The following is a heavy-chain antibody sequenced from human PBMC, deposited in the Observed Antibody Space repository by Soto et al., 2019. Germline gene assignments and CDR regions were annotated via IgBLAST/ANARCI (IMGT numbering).Heavy chain of an antibody. CDR3: ARAYWDLQLYYFDY. D-gene: IGHD1-26*01. J-gene: IGHJ4*02. CDR1: GGSISSGGYY. Sequence: QVQLQESGPGLVKPSQTLSLTCTVSGGSISSGGYYWSWIRQHPGKGLEWIGYIYYSGSTYYNPSLKCRVTISVDTSKNQFSLKLSSVTAADTAVYYCARAYWDLQLYYFDYWGQGTLVTVSS. V-gene: IGHV4-31*03. CDR2: IYYSGST.